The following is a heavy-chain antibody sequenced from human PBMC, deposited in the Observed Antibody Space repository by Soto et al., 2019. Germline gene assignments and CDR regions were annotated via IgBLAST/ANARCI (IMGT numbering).Heavy chain of an antibody. CDR2: ISPYNGNT. D-gene: IGHD3-9*01. CDR1: GYTFTSYG. J-gene: IGHJ4*02. CDR3: ARGGDYDILTGYYNLDY. V-gene: IGHV1-18*04. Sequence: ASVKVSCKASGYTFTSYGISWVRQAPGQGLEWMGWISPYNGNTNYAQKLQGRVTMTTDTSTSTAYMELRSLRSDDTAVYYCARGGDYDILTGYYNLDYWGQGTLVTVSS.